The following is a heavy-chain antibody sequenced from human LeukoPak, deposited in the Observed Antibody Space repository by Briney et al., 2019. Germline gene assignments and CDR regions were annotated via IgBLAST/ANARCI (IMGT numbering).Heavy chain of an antibody. J-gene: IGHJ6*03. D-gene: IGHD2-2*01. CDR1: GFTFSSYG. CDR2: ISYDGSHK. V-gene: IGHV3-30*18. CDR3: AKEGYEDYYMDV. Sequence: PGGSLRLSCAASGFTFSSYGMHWVRQAPGKGLEWVAVISYDGSHKYYADSVKGRFTISRDNSKNTLYLQMNSLRAEDTAVYYCAKEGYEDYYMDVWGKGTTVTVSS.